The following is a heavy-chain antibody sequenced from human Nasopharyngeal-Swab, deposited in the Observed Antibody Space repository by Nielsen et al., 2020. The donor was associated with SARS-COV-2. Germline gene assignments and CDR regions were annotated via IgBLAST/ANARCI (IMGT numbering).Heavy chain of an antibody. J-gene: IGHJ4*02. Sequence: SVKVSCKASGGTFSSYAISWVRQAPGQGREWMGGISPIFGTANYAQKFQGRVTITADESTSTAYMELSSLRSEDTAVYYCARDAASSREGYFGYWGQGTLVTVSS. D-gene: IGHD6-13*01. CDR3: ARDAASSREGYFGY. CDR2: ISPIFGTA. CDR1: GGTFSSYA. V-gene: IGHV1-69*13.